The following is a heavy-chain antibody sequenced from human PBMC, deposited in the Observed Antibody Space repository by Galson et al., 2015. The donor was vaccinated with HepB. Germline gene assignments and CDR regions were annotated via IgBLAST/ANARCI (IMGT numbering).Heavy chain of an antibody. CDR1: GYTFTNYG. V-gene: IGHV1-18*04. D-gene: IGHD5-12*01. J-gene: IGHJ4*02. CDR3: ARDISDTVATISGRYFDY. Sequence: QSGAEVKKPGASVKVSCKASGYTFTNYGISWVRQAPGQGLEWMGWISAYNGNTDYSQKFQGRLTMTTDTSTSTAYMELSRLRPDDTAVYYCARDISDTVATISGRYFDYWGQGTLVTVSS. CDR2: ISAYNGNT.